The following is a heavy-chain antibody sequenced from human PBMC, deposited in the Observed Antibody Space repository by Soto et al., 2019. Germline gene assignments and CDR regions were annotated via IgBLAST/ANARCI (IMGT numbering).Heavy chain of an antibody. CDR3: VRRHVSATGIDWFDP. J-gene: IGHJ5*02. Sequence: AGDQVPCTASGYTVTSYCTPVVLRAPAQRLEWMGWINAANGDAKYSPKFQGRVTITRDTSASTAYMELSSLRSEDTAVYYCVRRHVSATGIDWFDPWGQGTLVTVSS. D-gene: IGHD6-13*01. V-gene: IGHV1-3*01. CDR1: GYTVTSYC. CDR2: INAANGDA.